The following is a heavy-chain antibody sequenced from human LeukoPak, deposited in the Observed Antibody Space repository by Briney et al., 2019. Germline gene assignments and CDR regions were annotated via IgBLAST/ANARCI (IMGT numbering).Heavy chain of an antibody. D-gene: IGHD4-17*01. CDR1: GGTFSSYA. Sequence: ASVKVSCKASGGTFSSYAISWVRQAPGQGLEWMGGIIPIFGTANYAQKFQGRVTITADESTSTAYIELSSLRSEGTAVYYCAGRTTVTHYYYYYMDVWGKGTTVTVSS. J-gene: IGHJ6*03. V-gene: IGHV1-69*13. CDR3: AGRTTVTHYYYYYMDV. CDR2: IIPIFGTA.